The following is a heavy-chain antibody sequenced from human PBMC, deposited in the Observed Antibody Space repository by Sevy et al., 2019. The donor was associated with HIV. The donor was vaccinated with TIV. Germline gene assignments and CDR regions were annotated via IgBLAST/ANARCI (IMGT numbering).Heavy chain of an antibody. D-gene: IGHD1-26*01. Sequence: GGSLRLSCAASGFTFTSDYMHWVRQPPGKGLVWVSHINTDGKIIRYADSVKGRFTTSRDNAKNTLYLQMNNLRAEDTAVYYCARGSRGTFGSWGQGTLVTVSS. CDR2: INTDGKII. CDR3: ARGSRGTFGS. V-gene: IGHV3-74*01. CDR1: GFTFTSDY. J-gene: IGHJ4*02.